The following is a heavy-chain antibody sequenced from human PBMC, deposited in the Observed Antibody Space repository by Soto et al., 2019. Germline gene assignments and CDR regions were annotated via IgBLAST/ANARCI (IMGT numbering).Heavy chain of an antibody. J-gene: IGHJ4*02. CDR1: GYTFTNHG. V-gene: IGHV1-18*01. CDR3: ARVSPSSRAAEP. CDR2: VSAYNGDT. Sequence: ASVKVSCKASGYTFTNHGISWVRQAPGQGLEWVGWVSAYNGDTKYAQKFQGRVTMTTDTPTTTAYMELRSLRSDDTAVYYCARVSPSSRAAEPWGQGTLVTVSS. D-gene: IGHD6-13*01.